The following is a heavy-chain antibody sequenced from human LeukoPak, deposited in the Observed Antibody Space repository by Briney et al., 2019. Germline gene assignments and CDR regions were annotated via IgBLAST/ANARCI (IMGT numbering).Heavy chain of an antibody. Sequence: PSETLSLTCTVSGGSISSGYYYWGWIRQPPGKGLEWIGYIYYSGSTYYNPSLKSRLTISVDTSKNRFSLKLNSVTAADTAVYYCAREGPVQGLTNYWGHGTLVTVSS. J-gene: IGHJ4*01. D-gene: IGHD3-9*01. CDR2: IYYSGST. V-gene: IGHV4-30-4*08. CDR1: GGSISSGYYY. CDR3: AREGPVQGLTNY.